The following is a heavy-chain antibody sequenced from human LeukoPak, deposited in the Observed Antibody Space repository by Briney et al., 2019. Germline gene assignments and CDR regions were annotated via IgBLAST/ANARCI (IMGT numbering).Heavy chain of an antibody. CDR1: GYTFTGYY. V-gene: IGHV1-2*02. Sequence: ASVKVSCKASGYTFTGYYMHWVRQAPGQGLEWMGWINPNSGGTNYAQKFQGRVTMTRDTSISTAYMELNRLRSDDTAVYYCARDLGGWYPPDYFDYWGQGTLVTVSS. J-gene: IGHJ4*02. CDR2: INPNSGGT. CDR3: ARDLGGWYPPDYFDY. D-gene: IGHD6-19*01.